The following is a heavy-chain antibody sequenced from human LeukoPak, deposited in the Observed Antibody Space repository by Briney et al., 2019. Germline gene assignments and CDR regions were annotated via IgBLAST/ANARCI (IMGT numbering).Heavy chain of an antibody. CDR1: GFTFDDYA. CDR2: ISWNSGSI. V-gene: IGHV3-9*01. J-gene: IGHJ4*02. D-gene: IGHD6-19*01. Sequence: PGGSLSLSCAASGFTFDDYAMHWVRQAPGKGLEWVSGISWNSGSIGYADSVKGRFTISRDNAKNSLYLQMNSLRAEDTALYYCAKDITPYSSGYYLGFDHWGQGTLVTVSS. CDR3: AKDITPYSSGYYLGFDH.